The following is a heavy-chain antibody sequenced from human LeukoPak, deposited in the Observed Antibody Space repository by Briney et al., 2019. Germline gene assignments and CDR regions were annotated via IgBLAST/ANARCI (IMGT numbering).Heavy chain of an antibody. CDR2: IWYDGSNK. CDR3: ARDQYCTNGVCYYFDY. J-gene: IGHJ4*02. D-gene: IGHD2-8*01. V-gene: IGHV3-33*01. Sequence: GGSLRLSCAASGFTFSSYGMHWVRQAPGKGLEWVAVIWYDGSNKYYADSVKGRFTISRDNSKNTLYLQMNSLRAEDTAVYYCARDQYCTNGVCYYFDYWGKETLVTVSS. CDR1: GFTFSSYG.